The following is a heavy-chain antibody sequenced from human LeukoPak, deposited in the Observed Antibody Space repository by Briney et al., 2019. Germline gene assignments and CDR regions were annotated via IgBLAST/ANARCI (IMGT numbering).Heavy chain of an antibody. D-gene: IGHD1-26*01. CDR2: ISYDGSNK. Sequence: GGSLRLSCAASGFTFSSYAMHWVRQAPGKGLEWVAVISYDGSNKYYADSVKGRFTISRDNSRNTLYLQMNSLRGEDTAVYYCARDRGPAGIGLVDYWGQGTLVTVSS. CDR3: ARDRGPAGIGLVDY. V-gene: IGHV3-30*04. J-gene: IGHJ4*02. CDR1: GFTFSSYA.